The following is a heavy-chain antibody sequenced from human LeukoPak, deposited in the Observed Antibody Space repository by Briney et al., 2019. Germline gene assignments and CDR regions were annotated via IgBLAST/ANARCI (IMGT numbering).Heavy chain of an antibody. D-gene: IGHD3-10*01. CDR1: GFTFSDYW. CDR3: ARDRGPRTGFMVREAYDY. J-gene: IGHJ4*02. Sequence: GGSLRLSCAASGFTFSDYWIHWVRQAPGKGLVWVSRINTDGSITNCADSVKGRFSISRGNAKNTLYLQMSSLRAEDTAVYYCARDRGPRTGFMVREAYDYWGQGTLVTVSS. V-gene: IGHV3-74*01. CDR2: INTDGSIT.